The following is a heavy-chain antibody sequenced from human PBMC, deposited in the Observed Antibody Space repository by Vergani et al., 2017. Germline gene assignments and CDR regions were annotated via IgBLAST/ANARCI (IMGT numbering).Heavy chain of an antibody. Sequence: QVQLVESGGGVVQPGRSPRLPCAASGFTLSSHGVHWVRQAPGKGLEWVAVISYDGSNKYYADSVKGRFTISRDNSKNTLYLQMNSLRAEDTAVYYCAKAPDNGVCDYWGQGTLVTVSS. V-gene: IGHV3-30*18. CDR2: ISYDGSNK. CDR3: AKAPDNGVCDY. CDR1: GFTLSSHG. J-gene: IGHJ4*02. D-gene: IGHD2-8*01.